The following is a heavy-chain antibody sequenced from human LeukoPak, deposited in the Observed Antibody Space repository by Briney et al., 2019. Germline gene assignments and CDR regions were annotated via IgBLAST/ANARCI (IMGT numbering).Heavy chain of an antibody. V-gene: IGHV3-23*01. Sequence: PSETLSLTCAVYGGSFSGYYWSWVRQAPGKGLEWVSAISGSGGSTYYADSVKGRFTISRDNSKNTLYLQMNSLRAEDTAVYYCAKGRLLRYFDWSLTDFDYWGQGTLVTVSS. J-gene: IGHJ4*02. CDR1: GGSFSGYY. CDR3: AKGRLLRYFDWSLTDFDY. D-gene: IGHD3-9*01. CDR2: ISGSGGST.